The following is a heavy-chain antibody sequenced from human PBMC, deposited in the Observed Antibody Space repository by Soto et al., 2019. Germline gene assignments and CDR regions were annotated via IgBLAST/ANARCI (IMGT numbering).Heavy chain of an antibody. V-gene: IGHV3-11*06. CDR3: ARVGDNYYDSSGYYPLDY. Sequence: GGSLRLSCAASGFTFSDYYMSWIRQAPGKGLEWVSYISSSSSYTNYADSVKGRFTISRDNAKNSLYLQMNSLRAEDTAVYYCARVGDNYYDSSGYYPLDYWGQGTLVTVS. CDR2: ISSSSSYT. CDR1: GFTFSDYY. D-gene: IGHD3-22*01. J-gene: IGHJ4*02.